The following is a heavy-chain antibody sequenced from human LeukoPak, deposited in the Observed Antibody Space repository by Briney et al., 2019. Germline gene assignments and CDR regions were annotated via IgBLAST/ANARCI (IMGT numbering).Heavy chain of an antibody. CDR1: GYTFTGYY. J-gene: IGHJ5*02. V-gene: IGHV1-2*02. CDR2: INPNSGGT. Sequence: GASVKVSCKASGYTFTGYYMHWVRQAPGQGLEWMGWINPNSGGTNYAQKFQGRVTMTRDTSISTAYMELSRLRSDDTAVYYCAREGARRWYDSQGWFDPWGQGTLVTVSS. CDR3: AREGARRWYDSQGWFDP. D-gene: IGHD6-13*01.